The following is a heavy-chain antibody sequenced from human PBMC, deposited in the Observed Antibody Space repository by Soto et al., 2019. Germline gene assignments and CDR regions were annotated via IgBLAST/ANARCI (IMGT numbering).Heavy chain of an antibody. V-gene: IGHV4-4*07. J-gene: IGHJ5*02. CDR1: GGSISSYY. CDR2: IYTSGST. D-gene: IGHD3-3*01. CDR3: ARGQRFSDWFDP. Sequence: SETLSLTCTVSGGSISSYYWSWIRQPAGKGLEWIGRIYTSGSTNYNPSLKSRVTMSVDTSKNQFSLKLSSVTAADTAVYFCARGQRFSDWFDPWGQGTLVTVSS.